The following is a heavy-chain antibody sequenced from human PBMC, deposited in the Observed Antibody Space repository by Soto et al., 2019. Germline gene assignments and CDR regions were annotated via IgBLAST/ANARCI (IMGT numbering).Heavy chain of an antibody. CDR2: INHSGRT. V-gene: IGHV4-34*01. J-gene: IGHJ4*02. CDR3: ATTRGGGYYYGSGSYY. D-gene: IGHD3-10*01. CDR1: GGSFSGYY. Sequence: QVQLQQWGAGLLKPSETLSLTCAVYGGSFSGYYWSWIRQPPGKGLEWIGEINHSGRTNYNPSLKSRVTISVDTSNNQFSQTLSSVTAADTAVYYCATTRGGGYYYGSGSYYWGQGTLVTVSS.